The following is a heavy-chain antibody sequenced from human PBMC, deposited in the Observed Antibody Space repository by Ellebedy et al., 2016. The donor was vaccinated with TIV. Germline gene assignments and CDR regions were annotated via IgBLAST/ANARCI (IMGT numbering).Heavy chain of an antibody. Sequence: GGSLRLXXAAPGFTFDDYAMHWVRQAPGKGLEWVSGISWNSGRIDYADSVKGRFTISRDNAKNSLYLQMNSLRAEDTALYYCAKDSTDKGELLAFDYWGQGTLVTVSS. CDR1: GFTFDDYA. CDR3: AKDSTDKGELLAFDY. J-gene: IGHJ4*02. CDR2: ISWNSGRI. V-gene: IGHV3-9*01. D-gene: IGHD1-26*01.